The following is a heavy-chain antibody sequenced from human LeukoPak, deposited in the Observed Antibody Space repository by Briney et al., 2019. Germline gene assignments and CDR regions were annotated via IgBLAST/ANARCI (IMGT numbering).Heavy chain of an antibody. Sequence: SETLSLTCAVYGGSFSGYYWSWIRQPPGKGLEWIGEINHSGSTNYNPSLKSRVTISVDTSKNQFSLKLSSVPAADTAVYYCAREYYDDSSGYPERYYYCDYWGQGTLVTVSS. V-gene: IGHV4-34*01. CDR3: AREYYDDSSGYPERYYYCDY. J-gene: IGHJ4*02. CDR1: GGSFSGYY. D-gene: IGHD3-22*01. CDR2: INHSGST.